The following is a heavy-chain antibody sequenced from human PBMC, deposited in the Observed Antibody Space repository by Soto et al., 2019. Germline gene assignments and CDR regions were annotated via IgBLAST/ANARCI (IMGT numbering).Heavy chain of an antibody. J-gene: IGHJ4*02. V-gene: IGHV4-34*01. D-gene: IGHD2-8*02. Sequence: SETLPLTCAVYGGSFSGYYWTWIRQPPGTGLEWIGEINHSGSTNYNPSLKSRVTISVDTSKNQFSLKLTSVTAADTAVYYCARDKITGPFDYWGQGTLVT. CDR2: INHSGST. CDR3: ARDKITGPFDY. CDR1: GGSFSGYY.